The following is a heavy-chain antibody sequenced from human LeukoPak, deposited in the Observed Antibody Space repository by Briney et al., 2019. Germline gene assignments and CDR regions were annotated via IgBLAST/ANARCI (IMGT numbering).Heavy chain of an antibody. Sequence: SETLSLTCTVSGGSISSYYWSWIRQPPGKGLEWIGYIYYSGSTNYNPSLKSRVTISVDTSKNQFPLKLSSVTAADTAVYYCASHLAAADAFDIWGQGTMVTVSS. J-gene: IGHJ3*02. V-gene: IGHV4-59*08. CDR1: GGSISSYY. CDR2: IYYSGST. D-gene: IGHD6-13*01. CDR3: ASHLAAADAFDI.